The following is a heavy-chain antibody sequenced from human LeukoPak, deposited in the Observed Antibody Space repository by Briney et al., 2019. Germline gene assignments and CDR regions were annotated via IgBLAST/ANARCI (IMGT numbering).Heavy chain of an antibody. Sequence: GGSLRRSCAASGFTFSSYSMNWLRQAPGKGLEWVSSISSSSSYIYYADSVKGRFTISRDNAKNSLYLQMNSLRAEDTAVYYCARDLSAARGPWGQGTLVTVSS. CDR2: ISSSSSYI. CDR3: ARDLSAARGP. CDR1: GFTFSSYS. D-gene: IGHD6-6*01. J-gene: IGHJ4*02. V-gene: IGHV3-21*01.